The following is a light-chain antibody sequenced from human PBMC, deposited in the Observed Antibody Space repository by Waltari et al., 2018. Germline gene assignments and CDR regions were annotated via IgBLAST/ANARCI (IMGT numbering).Light chain of an antibody. J-gene: IGKJ1*01. Sequence: DIVVTQSPLSLPVTPGEPSSISCRSSQSLLHRKGNHNLDWYLQKPGQSPQLLIYLGSNRASGVPDRFSGSGSGTDFTLRISRVEAEDVGVYYCMQSLQTLWTFGPGTKVEIK. CDR3: MQSLQTLWT. V-gene: IGKV2-28*01. CDR1: QSLLHRKGNHN. CDR2: LGS.